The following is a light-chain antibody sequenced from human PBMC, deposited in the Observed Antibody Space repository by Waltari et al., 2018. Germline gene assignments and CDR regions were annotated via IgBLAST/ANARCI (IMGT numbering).Light chain of an antibody. CDR2: GVN. CDR3: CSSAGSSTYVV. Sequence: QSALTQPASVSGSPGQSITVSCTGTRSDVGTYNLVCWYQQHPAKAPELIIYGVNKRPLWVSYRFSCSKSGNTASLTIPGLQAEVEADYYCCSSAGSSTYVVFGGGTKLTVL. CDR1: RSDVGTYNL. J-gene: IGLJ2*01. V-gene: IGLV2-23*02.